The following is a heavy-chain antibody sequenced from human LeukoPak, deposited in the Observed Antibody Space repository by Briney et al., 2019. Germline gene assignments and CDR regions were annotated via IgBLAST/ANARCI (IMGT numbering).Heavy chain of an antibody. D-gene: IGHD3-3*01. Sequence: EASVKVSCKASGYTFTGYYMHWVRQAPGQGLEWMGWMNPNSGNTGYAQKFQGRVTMTRNTSISTAYMELSSLRSEDTAVYYCARGGYDFDFDYWGQGTLVTVSS. CDR1: GYTFTGYY. CDR3: ARGGYDFDFDY. J-gene: IGHJ4*02. CDR2: MNPNSGNT. V-gene: IGHV1-8*02.